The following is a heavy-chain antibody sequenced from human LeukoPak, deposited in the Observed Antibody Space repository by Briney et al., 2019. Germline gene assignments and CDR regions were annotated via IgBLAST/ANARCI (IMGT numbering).Heavy chain of an antibody. CDR2: IYSGGNT. Sequence: QPGGSLRLSCAASGLTVSSNHMSWVRQAPGKGLEWVSVIYSGGNTNYADSVKGRFTISRDNSKNTLYLQMNSLRAEDSAVYYCAKSMGELSSWGQGTLVTVSS. V-gene: IGHV3-53*05. D-gene: IGHD3-16*02. CDR1: GLTVSSNH. J-gene: IGHJ5*02. CDR3: AKSMGELSS.